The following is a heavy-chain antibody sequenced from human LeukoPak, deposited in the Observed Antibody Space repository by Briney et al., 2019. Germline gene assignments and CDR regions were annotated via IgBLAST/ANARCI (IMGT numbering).Heavy chain of an antibody. V-gene: IGHV3-15*01. D-gene: IGHD3-3*01. CDR1: GFTFRDAW. Sequence: GGALRLSCAASGFTFRDAWMTWVRQAPGKGLEWVGRIRSKTDGGTTDYAVSVQGRFTISRDDSKNTLYLQMSSLITEDTAVYYCAKHIYGVVSIQQWGQGTLVTVSS. CDR3: AKHIYGVVSIQQ. CDR2: IRSKTDGGTT. J-gene: IGHJ1*01.